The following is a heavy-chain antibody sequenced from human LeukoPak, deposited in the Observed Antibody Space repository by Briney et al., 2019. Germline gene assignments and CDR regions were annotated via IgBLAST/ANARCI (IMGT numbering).Heavy chain of an antibody. CDR1: GFTFSSYG. V-gene: IGHV3-30*18. Sequence: GGSLRLSCAASGFTFSSYGMPWVRQAPGKGLEWVAVISYDGSNKYYADSVKGRFTISRDNSKNTLYLQMNSLRAEDTAVYYCAKDEVVFDYWGQGTLVTVSS. CDR3: AKDEVVFDY. CDR2: ISYDGSNK. D-gene: IGHD2-15*01. J-gene: IGHJ4*02.